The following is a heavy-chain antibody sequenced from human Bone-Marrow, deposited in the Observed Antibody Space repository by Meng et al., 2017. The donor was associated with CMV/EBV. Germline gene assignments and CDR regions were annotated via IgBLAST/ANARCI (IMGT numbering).Heavy chain of an antibody. D-gene: IGHD3-10*01. CDR3: ARDYYQYYFDY. Sequence: GGSLRLSCAASGFTFSSHAMHWVRQAPGKGLEWVALISYDRSNKYYADSVKGRFTISRDNSKNTLFLQMNSLRAEDTAVYFCARDYYQYYFDYWGQGTLVTVSS. V-gene: IGHV3-30-3*01. CDR2: ISYDRSNK. CDR1: GFTFSSHA. J-gene: IGHJ4*02.